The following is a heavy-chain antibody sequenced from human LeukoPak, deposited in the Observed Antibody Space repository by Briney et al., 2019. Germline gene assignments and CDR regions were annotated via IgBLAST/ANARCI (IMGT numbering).Heavy chain of an antibody. CDR1: GDSISSRSYY. D-gene: IGHD5-18*01. CDR2: IYYSGST. V-gene: IGHV4-39*01. J-gene: IGHJ4*02. Sequence: KASETLSLTCTVSGDSISSRSYYWGWIRQPPGKGLEWIGSIYYSGSTYYNPSLKSRVTISVDTSKNQFFLKLSSVTAADTAVYSCARQDTAMVQGGYHFDYWGQGTLVTVSA. CDR3: ARQDTAMVQGGYHFDY.